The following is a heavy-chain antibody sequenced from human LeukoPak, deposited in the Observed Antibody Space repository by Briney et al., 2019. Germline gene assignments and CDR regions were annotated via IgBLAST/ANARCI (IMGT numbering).Heavy chain of an antibody. CDR3: ARHPQIVGATKYFDY. D-gene: IGHD1-26*01. J-gene: IGHJ4*02. CDR1: GGSISSYY. Sequence: SETLSLACTVSGGSISSYYWSWIRQPPGKGLEWIGYIYYSGSTNYNPSLKSRVTISVDTSKNQFSLKLSSVTAADTAVYYCARHPQIVGATKYFDYWGQGTLVTVSS. V-gene: IGHV4-59*08. CDR2: IYYSGST.